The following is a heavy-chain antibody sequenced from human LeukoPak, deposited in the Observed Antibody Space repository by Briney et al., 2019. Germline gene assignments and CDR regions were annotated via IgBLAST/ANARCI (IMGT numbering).Heavy chain of an antibody. CDR3: VKGTPFDY. V-gene: IGHV4-31*03. Sequence: SETQSLTCTVSGGSISSGGFYWTWIRQHPGKGLEWIGYVYHTGSTIYTPSLKNRLTMSVDTSKNQFSLKLSSVTAADTAVYYCVKGTPFDYWGQGILVTVPS. J-gene: IGHJ4*02. CDR2: VYHTGST. CDR1: GGSISSGGFY.